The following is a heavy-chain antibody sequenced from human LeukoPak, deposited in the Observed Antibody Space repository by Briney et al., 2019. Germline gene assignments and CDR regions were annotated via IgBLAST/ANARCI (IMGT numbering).Heavy chain of an antibody. V-gene: IGHV3-23*01. Sequence: GGSLRLSCAASGFTFNSYAMTWVRQDPGRGLEGVSSISGNGGSTYYTDSVKGRFTISRDNSKNTLYLQMNSLRAEDTAAYYCAKDLRVIVVTYYMDVWGKGTTVTVSS. D-gene: IGHD2-2*01. J-gene: IGHJ6*03. CDR2: ISGNGGST. CDR3: AKDLRVIVVTYYMDV. CDR1: GFTFNSYA.